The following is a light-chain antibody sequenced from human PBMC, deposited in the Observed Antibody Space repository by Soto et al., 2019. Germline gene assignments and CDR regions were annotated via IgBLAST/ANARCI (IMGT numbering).Light chain of an antibody. V-gene: IGKV1-12*01. CDR3: QQANTFPIT. J-gene: IGKJ5*01. CDR2: TTS. CDR1: QGINRW. Sequence: DIQMTQSPSFMSASVGDRVTVTCRASQGINRWLAWYQQKPGKAPKLLIYTTSTLASGVPSRFSGSGSGTDFTLTISSLQPEDFATYYCQQANTFPITFGQVTRLEIK.